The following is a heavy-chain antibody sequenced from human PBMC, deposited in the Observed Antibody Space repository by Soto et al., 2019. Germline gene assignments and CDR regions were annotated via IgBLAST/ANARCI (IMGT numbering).Heavy chain of an antibody. CDR3: ARLVYDSSGYRPG. J-gene: IGHJ4*02. D-gene: IGHD3-22*01. V-gene: IGHV4-39*01. CDR1: GGSISSSNYY. CDR2: IYYSGST. Sequence: SETLSLTCTVSGGSISSSNYYWGWIRQPPGKGLEWIGSIYYSGSTYYNPSLKSQVTISVDTSKKQFSLKLSSVTAADTAVYCCARLVYDSSGYRPGWGQGTLVTVS.